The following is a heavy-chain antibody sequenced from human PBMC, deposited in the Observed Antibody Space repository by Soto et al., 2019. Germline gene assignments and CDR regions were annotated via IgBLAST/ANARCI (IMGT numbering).Heavy chain of an antibody. Sequence: QVQLDQSGAEVKKHGSSVKLSCKASGGTCSNSAISWVRQAPGQGLEWMGGIMPVFRTPDYAQKFQGRVTITADESTTTASMELSGLKPDDTAVYYCARDKARLQLGGNYYYILDVWGQGTTVTVSS. CDR1: GGTCSNSA. D-gene: IGHD2-15*01. CDR2: IMPVFRTP. J-gene: IGHJ6*02. CDR3: ARDKARLQLGGNYYYILDV. V-gene: IGHV1-69*12.